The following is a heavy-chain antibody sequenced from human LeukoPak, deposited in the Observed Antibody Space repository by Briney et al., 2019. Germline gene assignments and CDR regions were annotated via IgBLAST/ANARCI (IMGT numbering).Heavy chain of an antibody. J-gene: IGHJ4*03. CDR1: GFTFIDYT. CDR3: PKAHRAGWSPAY. V-gene: IGHV3-30*04. D-gene: IGHD6-19*01. Sequence: GGSLRLSCTTSGFTFIDYTMHWVRQAPGEGPEWVALASSDGSDKQYAASVKGRFTISRDDSKNTLYLEMNTLKDEDTAVYYGPKAHRAGWSPAYGGHGTRVTVSA. CDR2: ASSDGSDK.